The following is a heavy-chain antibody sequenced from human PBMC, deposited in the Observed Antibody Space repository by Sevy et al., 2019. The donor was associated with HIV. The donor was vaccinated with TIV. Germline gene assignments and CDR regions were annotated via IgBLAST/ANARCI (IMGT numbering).Heavy chain of an antibody. D-gene: IGHD3-10*01. V-gene: IGHV3-23*01. CDR3: AKDDFEGYYYGSGSPYYYYGMDV. Sequence: VGSLRLSCAASGFTFSSYAMSWVRQAPGKGLEWVSAISGSGGSTYYADSVKGRFTISRDNSKNTLYLQMNSLRAEDTAVYYCAKDDFEGYYYGSGSPYYYYGMDVWGQGTTVTVSS. J-gene: IGHJ6*02. CDR2: ISGSGGST. CDR1: GFTFSSYA.